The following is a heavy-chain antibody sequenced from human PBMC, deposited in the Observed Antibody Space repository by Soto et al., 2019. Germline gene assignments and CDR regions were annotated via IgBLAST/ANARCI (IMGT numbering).Heavy chain of an antibody. CDR3: ARGQVVAAQH. Sequence: QLQLQESGSGLGRPSQPLSLTCAFSGGPISSGVYSWGWFRRPPGKGLGWIGYIYHSGTPYYNPSLKSRVTISVDRSKNQFSLKLSSVTAADTAVYYCARGQVVAAQHWGQGTLVTVSS. J-gene: IGHJ4*02. D-gene: IGHD2-15*01. V-gene: IGHV4-30-2*01. CDR1: GGPISSGVYS. CDR2: IYHSGTP.